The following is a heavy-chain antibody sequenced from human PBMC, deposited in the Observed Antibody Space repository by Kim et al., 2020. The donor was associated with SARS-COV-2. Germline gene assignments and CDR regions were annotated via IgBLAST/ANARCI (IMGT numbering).Heavy chain of an antibody. V-gene: IGHV4-34*01. D-gene: IGHD1-1*01. CDR3: ARPARRYSNWFDP. J-gene: IGHJ5*02. Sequence: SETLSLTCAVYGGSFSGYYWSWIRQPPGKGLEWIGEINHSGSTNYNPSLKSRVTISVDTSKNQFSLKLSSVTAADTAVYYCARPARRYSNWFDPWGQGTLVTVSS. CDR2: INHSGST. CDR1: GGSFSGYY.